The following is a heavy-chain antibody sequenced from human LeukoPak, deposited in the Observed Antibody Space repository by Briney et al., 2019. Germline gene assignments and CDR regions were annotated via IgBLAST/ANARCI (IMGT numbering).Heavy chain of an antibody. CDR2: IYYSGST. D-gene: IGHD4-23*01. CDR1: GGSISSGDYY. Sequence: PSETLSLTCTVSGGSISSGDYYWSWIRQPPGKGLEWIGYIYYSGSTYYNPSLKSRVTISVDTSKNQFSLKLSSVTAADMAVYYCARPGTASGNDAFDIWGQGTMVTVSS. J-gene: IGHJ3*02. CDR3: ARPGTASGNDAFDI. V-gene: IGHV4-30-4*08.